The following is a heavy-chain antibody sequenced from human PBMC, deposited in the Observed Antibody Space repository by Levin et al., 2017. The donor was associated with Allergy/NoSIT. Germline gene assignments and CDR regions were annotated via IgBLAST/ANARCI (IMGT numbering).Heavy chain of an antibody. CDR1: GESFRGFY. D-gene: IGHD5-18*01. V-gene: IGHV4-34*01. CDR3: ARGDVVPGSSRGYSSRLLDH. J-gene: IGHJ5*02. Sequence: SQTLSLTCAVYGESFRGFYWSWIRQSPGKGLEWIGEINHRGSTNYNPSLQSRVTMSVDTSKNQFSLKLNSVTAADTAMFYWARGDVVPGSSRGYSSRLLDHWGQGILVTVSS. CDR2: INHRGST.